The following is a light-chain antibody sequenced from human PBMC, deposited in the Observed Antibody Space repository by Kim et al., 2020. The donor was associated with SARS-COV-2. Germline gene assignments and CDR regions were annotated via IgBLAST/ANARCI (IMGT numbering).Light chain of an antibody. Sequence: SVEDRVTITCRASQGIRNYLAWYEQKPGKAPKLLFYAASTLQSGVPSRFSGSGSGTDLTLTVSRVQPEDFATYYCQRLNSYPFSFGGGTKVDIK. CDR3: QRLNSYPFS. CDR1: QGIRNY. CDR2: AAS. J-gene: IGKJ4*01. V-gene: IGKV1-9*01.